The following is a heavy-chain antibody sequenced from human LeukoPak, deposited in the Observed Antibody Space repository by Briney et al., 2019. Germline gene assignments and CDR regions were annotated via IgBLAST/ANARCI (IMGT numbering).Heavy chain of an antibody. V-gene: IGHV4-61*02. Sequence: SETLSLTCTVSGGSISSGSYYWSWIRQPAGKGLEWIGRFYTSGSTNYNPSLKSRVTILVDTSKNQFSLKLNSVTAADTAVYYCARGRDGYNFLNRGEYYYFDYWGQGTLVTVSS. CDR2: FYTSGST. CDR1: GGSISSGSYY. J-gene: IGHJ4*02. CDR3: ARGRDGYNFLNRGEYYYFDY. D-gene: IGHD5-24*01.